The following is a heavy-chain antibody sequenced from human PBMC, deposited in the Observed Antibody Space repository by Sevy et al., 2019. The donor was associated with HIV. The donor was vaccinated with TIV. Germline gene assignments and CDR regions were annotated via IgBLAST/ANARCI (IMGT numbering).Heavy chain of an antibody. J-gene: IGHJ1*01. D-gene: IGHD3-10*01. Sequence: GGSLRLSCAASGFTFSAYAMSWVRQAPGKGLEWVSCISSSGGSTYYAHSVKGRFTISIDTSKNMLYLQMNTLRAEDTAVYYCASLRGGLYGSGYFENWGQGTQVTVSS. CDR1: GFTFSAYA. V-gene: IGHV3-23*01. CDR3: ASLRGGLYGSGYFEN. CDR2: ISSSGGST.